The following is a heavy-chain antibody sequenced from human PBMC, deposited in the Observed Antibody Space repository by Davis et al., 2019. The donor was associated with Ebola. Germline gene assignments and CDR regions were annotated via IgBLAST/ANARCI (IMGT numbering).Heavy chain of an antibody. J-gene: IGHJ2*01. CDR1: GFTFSSHW. CDR3: ARVLAARPWYFDL. D-gene: IGHD6-6*01. Sequence: PGGSLRLSCTASGFTFSSHWMHWVRQAPGEGLMCVSRINSDGTFTTYADSVKGRFTITRDNAKNTLYLQMNSLRAEDTAVYYCARVLAARPWYFDLWGRGTLLTVSS. V-gene: IGHV3-74*01. CDR2: INSDGTFT.